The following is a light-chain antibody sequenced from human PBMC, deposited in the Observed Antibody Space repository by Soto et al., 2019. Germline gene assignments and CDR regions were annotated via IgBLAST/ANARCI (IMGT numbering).Light chain of an antibody. CDR2: DAS. J-gene: IGKJ1*01. Sequence: EITMTQSPSTVSASAGDRVTISCRASQSISSCLAWYQQKPGKAPKLLIYDASSLESGVPSRFSGSGSGTEFTLTSISLEPDEFDACQWHQNCRQWTFGQGTKVDIK. V-gene: IGKV1-5*01. CDR3: HQNCRQWT. CDR1: QSISSC.